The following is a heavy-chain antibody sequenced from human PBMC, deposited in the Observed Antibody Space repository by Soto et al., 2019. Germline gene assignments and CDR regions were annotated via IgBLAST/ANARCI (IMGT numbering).Heavy chain of an antibody. Sequence: PSETLSLTCTVSGGSISSGDYYWSWIRQPPGKGLEWIGYIYYSGSTYYNPSLKSRVTISVDTSKNQFSLKLSSVTAADTAVYYCRGDRMVATNYFDYWGQGTLVTVSS. CDR3: RGDRMVATNYFDY. CDR2: IYYSGST. V-gene: IGHV4-30-4*01. J-gene: IGHJ4*02. D-gene: IGHD5-12*01. CDR1: GGSISSGDYY.